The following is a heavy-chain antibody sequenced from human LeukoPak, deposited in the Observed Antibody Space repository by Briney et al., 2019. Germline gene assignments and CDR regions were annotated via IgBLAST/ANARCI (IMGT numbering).Heavy chain of an antibody. D-gene: IGHD6-19*01. J-gene: IGHJ4*02. Sequence: ASVKVSCKASGYTFTGYYMHWVRQAPGQGPEWMGRINPNSGGPDYAQKFQGRVTMTRDTSISTAYMELSRLRSDDTAVYYCARDRRGPAVAGPDYWGQGTLVTVSS. CDR2: INPNSGGP. V-gene: IGHV1-2*06. CDR3: ARDRRGPAVAGPDY. CDR1: GYTFTGYY.